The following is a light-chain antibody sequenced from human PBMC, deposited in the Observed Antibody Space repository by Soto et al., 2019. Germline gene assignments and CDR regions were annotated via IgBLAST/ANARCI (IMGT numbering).Light chain of an antibody. V-gene: IGKV3-11*01. J-gene: IGKJ4*01. CDR3: QQHANWPLT. CDR2: EAS. Sequence: TQSPSTLSASVGDRVTITCRASQSVGNNLAWYQQKPGQAPGLLIYEASTRATGIPARFSGSGSGTDFTLTISSLEPEDFAVYYCQQHANWPLTFGGGTKVEIK. CDR1: QSVGNN.